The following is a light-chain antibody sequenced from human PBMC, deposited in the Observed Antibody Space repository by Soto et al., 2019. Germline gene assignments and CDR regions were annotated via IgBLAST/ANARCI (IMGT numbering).Light chain of an antibody. J-gene: IGLJ1*01. Sequence: QSVLTQPPSASGSPGQSVTISCTGTSSDVGGYDYVSWYQHHPGEAPKLMIYEVSKRPSGVPDRFSGSKSGNTASLTVSGLQAEDAADYFCCSYAGSNNYYVFGTGTKLTVL. CDR3: CSYAGSNNYYV. CDR1: SSDVGGYDY. CDR2: EVS. V-gene: IGLV2-8*01.